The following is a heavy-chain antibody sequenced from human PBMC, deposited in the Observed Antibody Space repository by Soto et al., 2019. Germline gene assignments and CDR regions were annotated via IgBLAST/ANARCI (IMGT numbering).Heavy chain of an antibody. J-gene: IGHJ6*02. CDR1: GYSFTYYH. CDR2: INPKSGGT. D-gene: IGHD2-8*01. Sequence: ASVKVSCKASGYSFTYYHIHWVRQAPGQGLEWLGRINPKSGGTSTAQKFQGWVTMTTDTSISTDSMELTRLTSDDTAIYYCARGDSTDCSNGVCSLLYNHDMDVWG. V-gene: IGHV1-2*04. CDR3: ARGDSTDCSNGVCSLLYNHDMDV.